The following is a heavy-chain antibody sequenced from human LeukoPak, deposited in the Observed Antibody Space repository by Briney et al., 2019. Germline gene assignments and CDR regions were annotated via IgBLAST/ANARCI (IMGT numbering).Heavy chain of an antibody. J-gene: IGHJ4*02. Sequence: ASVKVSCKASGYTFTGYYMHWVRQAPGQGLEWMGWINPNSGGTNYAQKFQGRVTMTRDTSISTAYMELSRLRSDDTAVYYCARAGLGYCSSTSCSGSGSVIDYWGQGTLVTVSS. D-gene: IGHD2-2*01. CDR3: ARAGLGYCSSTSCSGSGSVIDY. CDR2: INPNSGGT. V-gene: IGHV1-2*02. CDR1: GYTFTGYY.